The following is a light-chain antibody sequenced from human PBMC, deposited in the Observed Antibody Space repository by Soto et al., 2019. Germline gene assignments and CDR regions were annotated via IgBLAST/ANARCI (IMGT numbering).Light chain of an antibody. V-gene: IGLV1-44*01. J-gene: IGLJ3*02. CDR1: SSNIGSNT. Sequence: QSVLTQPPSASGPPGQRVTIPCSGSSSNIGSNTVNWYQQLPGTAPKLLIYSNNRRPSGVPDRFSGSKSGTSASLAISGLQSEDEADYYCAAWDDSLLWVFGGGTQLTVL. CDR3: AAWDDSLLWV. CDR2: SNN.